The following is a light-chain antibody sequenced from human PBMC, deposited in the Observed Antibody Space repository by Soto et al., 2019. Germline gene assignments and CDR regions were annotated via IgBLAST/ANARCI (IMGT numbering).Light chain of an antibody. Sequence: QSVLTQPASVSGSPGHSIAISCTGTRSDVGGYNFVSWYQQHPHKAPKLMISDVSNRPSGVSNRFSGYKSGNRASLTISGLQADDEADYYCSSYTRSSTYVFGTGTKVPVL. CDR2: DVS. V-gene: IGLV2-14*01. J-gene: IGLJ1*01. CDR3: SSYTRSSTYV. CDR1: RSDVGGYNF.